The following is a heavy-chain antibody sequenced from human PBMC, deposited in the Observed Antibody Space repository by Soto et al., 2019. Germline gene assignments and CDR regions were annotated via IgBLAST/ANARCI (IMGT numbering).Heavy chain of an antibody. V-gene: IGHV4-34*01. D-gene: IGHD5-12*01. J-gene: IGHJ4*02. CDR2: IKDGGST. Sequence: QVQLQQWGAGLLKPSETLSLTCAVNGGSLSGYYWSWIRQPPGKGLEWIGEIKDGGSTNYSPSLRGXXTXSXXTSNNQFSLRLTSVTAADTAVYFCARGQEGIVATHWDQGTLVTVSS. CDR3: ARGQEGIVATH. CDR1: GGSLSGYY.